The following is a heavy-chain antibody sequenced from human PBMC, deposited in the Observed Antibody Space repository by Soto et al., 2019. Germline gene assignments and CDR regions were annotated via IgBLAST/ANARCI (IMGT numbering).Heavy chain of an antibody. CDR3: ARESGEATATLDYYYFYMNV. D-gene: IGHD5-12*01. J-gene: IGHJ6*03. Sequence: QVQLVQSGAEVRKPGASVTVSCRSSGDSFNDYYIHWVRQAPGQGFEWMGWINPNGGVTKYAQKFQGWVSMTRDTSIRTVYMQLSRLRSDDTAVYYLARESGEATATLDYYYFYMNVWGTGTTVTVSS. CDR1: GDSFNDYY. CDR2: INPNGGVT. V-gene: IGHV1-2*04.